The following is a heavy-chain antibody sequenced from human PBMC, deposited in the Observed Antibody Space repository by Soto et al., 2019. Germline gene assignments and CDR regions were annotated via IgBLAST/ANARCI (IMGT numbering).Heavy chain of an antibody. Sequence: GGSLRLSCAASGFTFSSYAMHWVRQAPGKGLEWVAVISYDGSNKYYADSVKGRFTISRDNSKNTLYLQMNSLRAEDTAVYYCARGLRYFDWFSNSFNWFAPWGQGTLVTVSS. J-gene: IGHJ5*02. CDR1: GFTFSSYA. V-gene: IGHV3-30-3*01. D-gene: IGHD3-9*01. CDR2: ISYDGSNK. CDR3: ARGLRYFDWFSNSFNWFAP.